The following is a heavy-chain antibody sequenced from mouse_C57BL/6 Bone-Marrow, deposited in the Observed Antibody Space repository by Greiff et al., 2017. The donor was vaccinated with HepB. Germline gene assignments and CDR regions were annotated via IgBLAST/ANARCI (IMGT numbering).Heavy chain of an antibody. Sequence: EVMLVESGGGLVKPGGSLKLSCAASGFTFSSYAMSWVRQTPEKRLEWVATISDGGSYTYYPDNVKGRFTISRDNAKNTLYLQMSHLKSEDTAMYYCARERVWLRRGSYFDYWGQGTTLTVSS. D-gene: IGHD2-2*01. V-gene: IGHV5-4*01. J-gene: IGHJ2*01. CDR1: GFTFSSYA. CDR2: ISDGGSYT. CDR3: ARERVWLRRGSYFDY.